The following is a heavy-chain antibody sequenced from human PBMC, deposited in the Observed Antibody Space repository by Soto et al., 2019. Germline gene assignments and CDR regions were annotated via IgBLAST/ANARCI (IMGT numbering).Heavy chain of an antibody. CDR2: IIPILGIA. CDR1: GGTFSSYT. Sequence: GASVNVSCKASGGTFSSYTISWVRQAPGQGLEWMGRIIPILGIANYAQKFQGRVTITADKSTSTAYMELSSLRSEDTAVYYCARDRSGIAVAELGYWGQGTLVTVSS. D-gene: IGHD6-19*01. J-gene: IGHJ4*02. V-gene: IGHV1-69*04. CDR3: ARDRSGIAVAELGY.